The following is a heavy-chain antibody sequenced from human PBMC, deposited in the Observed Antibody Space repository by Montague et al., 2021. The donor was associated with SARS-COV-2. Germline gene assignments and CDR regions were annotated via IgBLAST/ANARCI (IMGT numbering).Heavy chain of an antibody. Sequence: SETLSLTCSVSGYSISSGYYWGWIRQPPGKGLEWIGNIYHSGGTYYSPSLKSRVTVSVATSKNQFSLRLSSVTAADTAVYYCARWYYGSGSYPHWGQGTLATVSP. J-gene: IGHJ4*02. CDR3: ARWYYGSGSYPH. D-gene: IGHD3-10*01. CDR2: IYHSGGT. CDR1: GYSISSGYY. V-gene: IGHV4-38-2*01.